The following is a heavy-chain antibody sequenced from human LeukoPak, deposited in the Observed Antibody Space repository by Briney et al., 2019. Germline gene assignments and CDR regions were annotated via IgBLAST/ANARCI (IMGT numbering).Heavy chain of an antibody. V-gene: IGHV1-46*01. CDR1: GYTFTSYY. J-gene: IGHJ4*02. D-gene: IGHD5-18*01. Sequence: GASVKVSCKASGYTFTSYYIHWVRQAPGQGLEWMGIIYPGGGSTSYAQKFQGRVTMTRDMSTSTVYMELSSLRSEDTAVYYCARAEDVDTAMVTWGQGTLVTVSS. CDR3: ARAEDVDTAMVT. CDR2: IYPGGGST.